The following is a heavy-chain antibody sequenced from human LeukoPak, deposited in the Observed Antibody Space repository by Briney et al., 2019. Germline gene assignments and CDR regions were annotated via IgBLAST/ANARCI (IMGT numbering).Heavy chain of an antibody. CDR3: ARAVGRYSSSWSYYYYYGMDV. J-gene: IGHJ6*02. Sequence: GVSVKVSCKASGYTFTSYVISWVRQAPGQGLEWMGWISAYNGNTNYAQKLQGRVTMTTDTSTSTAYMELRSLRSDDTAVYYCARAVGRYSSSWSYYYYYGMDVWGQGTTVTVSS. V-gene: IGHV1-18*01. CDR2: ISAYNGNT. CDR1: GYTFTSYV. D-gene: IGHD6-13*01.